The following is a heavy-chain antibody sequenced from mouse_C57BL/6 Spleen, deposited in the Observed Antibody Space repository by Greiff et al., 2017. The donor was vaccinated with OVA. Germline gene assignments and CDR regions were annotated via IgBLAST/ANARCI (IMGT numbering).Heavy chain of an antibody. D-gene: IGHD2-3*01. V-gene: IGHV5-6*01. J-gene: IGHJ2*01. Sequence: EVMLVESGGDLVKPGGSLKLSCAASGFTFSSYGMSWVRQTPDKRLEWVATISSGGSYTYYPDSVKGRFTISRDNAKNTLYLQMSSLKSEDTAMYYCARPIYDGYYVDYWGQGTTLTVSS. CDR1: GFTFSSYG. CDR3: ARPIYDGYYVDY. CDR2: ISSGGSYT.